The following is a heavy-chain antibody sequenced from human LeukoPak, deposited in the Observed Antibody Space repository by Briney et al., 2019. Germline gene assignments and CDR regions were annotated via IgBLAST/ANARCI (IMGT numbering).Heavy chain of an antibody. CDR2: VRSSGSTI. CDR1: GFTFSSYE. Sequence: GGSLRLSCAASGFTFSSYEMNWVRQAPGKGLEWVSYVRSSGSTIYYADSVKGRFTISRDNAKNSLYLQMNSLRAEDTAVYYCARADCSSTSCYEFDYWGQGTLVTVSS. CDR3: ARADCSSTSCYEFDY. D-gene: IGHD2-2*01. J-gene: IGHJ4*02. V-gene: IGHV3-48*03.